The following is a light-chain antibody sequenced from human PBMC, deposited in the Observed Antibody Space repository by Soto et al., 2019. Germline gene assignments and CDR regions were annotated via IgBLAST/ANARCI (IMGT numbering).Light chain of an antibody. J-gene: IGKJ3*01. CDR2: AS. V-gene: IGKV3-20*01. CDR3: QHYGTSAL. Sequence: IVLTQSPGTLSLSPGDSATLSCSASQSVSDMYLAWYQHKPGQAPRLLIYASNRATGIPDRFSGSGSGTDFTLTINRLEPEDFAVYYCQHYGTSALFGPGTKVEIK. CDR1: QSVSDMY.